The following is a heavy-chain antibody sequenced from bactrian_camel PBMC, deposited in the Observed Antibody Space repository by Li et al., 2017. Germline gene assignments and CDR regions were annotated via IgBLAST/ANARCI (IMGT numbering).Heavy chain of an antibody. CDR2: IATYGSST. Sequence: HVQLVESGGGSVKAGGSLKLSCVAAGDILGRNCMAWFRQAPGKEREGVASIATYGSSTAYADPVKGRFTISQDTAKNTVYLQLNSLKTEDMAMYYCARRWYGAADFGHWGQGTQVTIS. V-gene: IGHV3S53*01. CDR3: ARRWYGAADFGH. CDR1: GDILGRNC. J-gene: IGHJ6*01. D-gene: IGHD6*01.